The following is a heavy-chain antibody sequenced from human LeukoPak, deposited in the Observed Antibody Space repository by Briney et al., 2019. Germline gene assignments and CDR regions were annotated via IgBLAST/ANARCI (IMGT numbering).Heavy chain of an antibody. CDR2: IVVGSGNT. J-gene: IGHJ2*01. D-gene: IGHD6-13*01. CDR1: GFTFTSSA. V-gene: IGHV1-58*01. CDR3: AARTSSSWAWYFDL. Sequence: SVKVSCKASGFTFTSSAVQWVRQARGQRLEWIGWIVVGSGNTNYAQKFQERVTITRDMSTSTAYMELSSLRSEDTAVYYCAARTSSSWAWYFDLWGRGTLVTVSS.